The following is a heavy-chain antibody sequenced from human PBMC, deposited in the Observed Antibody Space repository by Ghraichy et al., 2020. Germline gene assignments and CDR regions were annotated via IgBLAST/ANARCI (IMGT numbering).Heavy chain of an antibody. V-gene: IGHV4-61*01. J-gene: IGHJ4*02. CDR2: IYYSGSS. D-gene: IGHD3-22*01. CDR1: GGSVGSGTYY. CDR3: ARIRYYESSGSRNYFDS. Sequence: ESLNISCTVSGGSVGSGTYYWSWVRQAPGTGLEWIGYIYYSGSSNYNPSLKSRVTMSVDTSKSQFSLKLSSVTAADTAVYYCARIRYYESSGSRNYFDSWGQGTLVTVSS.